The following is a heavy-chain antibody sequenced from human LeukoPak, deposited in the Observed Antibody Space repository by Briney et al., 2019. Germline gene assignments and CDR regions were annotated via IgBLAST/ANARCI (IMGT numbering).Heavy chain of an antibody. CDR1: GYTFIDYY. Sequence: ASVKVSCKASGYTFIDYYMHWVRQAPGQGLEWMGIINPRCGSTIYAQDFQGRVTLARDTSTSTVYMELSSLRSEDTAVYYCARRYYDNSGHSYGYYFDYWGQGTLVTVSS. CDR3: ARRYYDNSGHSYGYYFDY. V-gene: IGHV1-46*01. D-gene: IGHD3-22*01. J-gene: IGHJ4*02. CDR2: INPRCGST.